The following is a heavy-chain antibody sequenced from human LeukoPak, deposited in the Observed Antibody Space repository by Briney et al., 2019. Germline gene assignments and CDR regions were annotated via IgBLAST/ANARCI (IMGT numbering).Heavy chain of an antibody. J-gene: IGHJ3*02. CDR3: ARELVGATHVPNFWSVSWHAFDI. Sequence: GASVKVSCKASGYTFTGYYMHWVRQAPGQGLEWMGWINPNSGGTNYAQKFQGRVTMTRDTSISTAYMELSRLRSDDTAVYYCARELVGATHVPNFWSVSWHAFDIWGQGTMVTVSS. V-gene: IGHV1-2*02. CDR1: GYTFTGYY. CDR2: INPNSGGT. D-gene: IGHD1-26*01.